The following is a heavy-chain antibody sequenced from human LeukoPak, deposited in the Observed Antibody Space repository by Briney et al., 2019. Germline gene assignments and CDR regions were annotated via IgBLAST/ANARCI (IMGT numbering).Heavy chain of an antibody. CDR2: IYYSGST. Sequence: SETLSLTCTVSGGSISSSSYYWGWIRQPPGKGLEWIGSIYYSGSTYYNPSLKSRVTISVDTSKNQFSLKLSSVTAADTAVYYCVRHLGSVAVDSYFDYWGQGTLVTVSS. D-gene: IGHD6-19*01. J-gene: IGHJ4*02. V-gene: IGHV4-39*01. CDR1: GGSISSSSYY. CDR3: VRHLGSVAVDSYFDY.